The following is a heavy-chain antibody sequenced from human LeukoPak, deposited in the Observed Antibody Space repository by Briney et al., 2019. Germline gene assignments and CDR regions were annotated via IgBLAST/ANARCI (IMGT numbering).Heavy chain of an antibody. V-gene: IGHV4-39*01. CDR2: IYYSGNT. D-gene: IGHD6-6*01. CDR1: GXSISGSSYY. CDR3: ARSLRGAAHHFDY. Sequence: SETLSLTCTVSGXSISGSSYYWGWIRQPPGKGLEWIGSIYYSGNTYYNPSLKSRVTISVDTSKNQFSLKLSSVTAADTAVYYCARSLRGAAHHFDYWGQGTLVTVSS. J-gene: IGHJ4*02.